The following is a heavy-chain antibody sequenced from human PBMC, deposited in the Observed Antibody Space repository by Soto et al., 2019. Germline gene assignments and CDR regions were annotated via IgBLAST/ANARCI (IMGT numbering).Heavy chain of an antibody. CDR2: INPNSGDT. V-gene: IGHV1-2*02. Sequence: ASVKVSCKASGYTFTGYYMHWVRQAPGQGLEWMGWINPNSGDTNYAQKLQGRVTMTTDTSTSTAYMELSSLRSDDTAVYYCARLFSDFGPSAYWGQGTLVTVSS. CDR1: GYTFTGYY. CDR3: ARLFSDFGPSAY. D-gene: IGHD3-3*02. J-gene: IGHJ4*02.